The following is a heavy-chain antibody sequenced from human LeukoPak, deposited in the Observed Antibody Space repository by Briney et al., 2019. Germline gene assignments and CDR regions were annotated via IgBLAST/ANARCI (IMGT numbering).Heavy chain of an antibody. D-gene: IGHD3-10*01. J-gene: IGHJ4*02. Sequence: ASVKVSCEASGYTFTDYYMHWVRQAPGQGLEWMGRINPNSGDTKYAQRFQGRVTMTRDTSISTAYMELTRLRSDDTAVYYCARAVELLWFGEREYYFDYWGQGTLVTVSS. CDR2: INPNSGDT. V-gene: IGHV1-2*02. CDR3: ARAVELLWFGEREYYFDY. CDR1: GYTFTDYY.